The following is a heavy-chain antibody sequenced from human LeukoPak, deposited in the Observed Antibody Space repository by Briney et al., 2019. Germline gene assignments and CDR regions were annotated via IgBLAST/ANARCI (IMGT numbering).Heavy chain of an antibody. V-gene: IGHV4-34*01. J-gene: IGHJ6*03. CDR1: GESFSGYY. D-gene: IGHD3-3*01. CDR3: ARGSVHDFWSGYLRNYYYMDV. CDR2: INHSGST. Sequence: SETLSLTCAVYGESFSGYYWSWIRQPPGKGLEWIGEINHSGSTNYNPSLKSRVTISVDTSKNQFSLKLSSVTAADTAVYYCARGSVHDFWSGYLRNYYYMDVWGKGTTVTVSS.